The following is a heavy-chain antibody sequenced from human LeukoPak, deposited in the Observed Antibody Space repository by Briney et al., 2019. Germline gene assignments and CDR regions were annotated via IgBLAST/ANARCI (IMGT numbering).Heavy chain of an antibody. V-gene: IGHV3-30*03. Sequence: GVLRLSCAASGFTFSSFGMHWVRQAPGKGLEWVAVISYDGSIKYYADSVKGRFTISRDNSKKTLFLEISALRAEDTAVYYCARKEGSSQNFDYWGQGTLVTVSS. CDR3: ARKEGSSQNFDY. CDR1: GFTFSSFG. CDR2: ISYDGSIK. D-gene: IGHD3-10*01. J-gene: IGHJ4*02.